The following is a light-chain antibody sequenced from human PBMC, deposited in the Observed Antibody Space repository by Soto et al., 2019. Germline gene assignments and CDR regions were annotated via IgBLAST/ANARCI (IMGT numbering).Light chain of an antibody. Sequence: QSVLTQPASVSGSAGQSITISCSGTMRDVGAYNLVSWYQQHPGTAPKLIIYEVRNRPSGISSRFSGSRSGNTASLTISGLQPEDEGDYYCSAYTDRSNLVFGGGTK. CDR3: SAYTDRSNLV. CDR1: MRDVGAYNL. J-gene: IGLJ3*02. CDR2: EVR. V-gene: IGLV2-14*01.